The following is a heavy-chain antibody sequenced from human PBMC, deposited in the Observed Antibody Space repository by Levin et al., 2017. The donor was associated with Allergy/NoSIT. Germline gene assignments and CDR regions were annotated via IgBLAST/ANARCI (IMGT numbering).Heavy chain of an antibody. D-gene: IGHD2/OR15-2a*01. CDR3: AGEPNSPYYYHYGLDV. CDR2: IYYDGSA. J-gene: IGHJ6*02. V-gene: IGHV4-39*07. CDR1: GGSISDDSYY. Sequence: SETLSLTCTVSGGSISDDSYYWAWVRQPPGKGLEWVGSIYYDGSAYYNPSLKTRLTISVDTSKNQFSLRVNSVTAADTAGYYCAGEPNSPYYYHYGLDVWGPGTTVTVSS.